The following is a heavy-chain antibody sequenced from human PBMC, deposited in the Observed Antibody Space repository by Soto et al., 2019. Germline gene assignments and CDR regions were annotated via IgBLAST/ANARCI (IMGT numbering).Heavy chain of an antibody. D-gene: IGHD6-13*01. CDR1: GDSITSTSYY. CDR3: ARRLFSSTWPSYFDY. CDR2: IHYSGST. J-gene: IGHJ4*02. V-gene: IGHV4-39*01. Sequence: PSETLSLTCTVSGDSITSTSYYWGWIRQPSGKGLEWIGCIHYSGSTYYNPSLRSRVTSPVDTSKNQFSLKVSSVTAADTAVYYCARRLFSSTWPSYFDYWGEGTLVTVS.